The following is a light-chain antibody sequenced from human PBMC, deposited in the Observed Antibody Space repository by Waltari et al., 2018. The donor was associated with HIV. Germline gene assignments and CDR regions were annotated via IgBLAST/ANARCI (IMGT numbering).Light chain of an antibody. CDR1: SSNIGSNT. Sequence: QSVLTQPPSASGTPGQRVTISCSGSSSNIGSNTVNWYQHLPGTSPKLLIYSNKQRPSGVPDRFSGSKSGTSASLAISGLQFEDEADYYCAAWDDSLKVVFGGGTKLTVL. V-gene: IGLV1-44*01. J-gene: IGLJ2*01. CDR3: AAWDDSLKVV. CDR2: SNK.